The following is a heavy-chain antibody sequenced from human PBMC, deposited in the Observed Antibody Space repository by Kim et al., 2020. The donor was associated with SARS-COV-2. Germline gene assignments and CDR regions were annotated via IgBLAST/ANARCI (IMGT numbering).Heavy chain of an antibody. V-gene: IGHV4-39*07. CDR3: ARLRQRWDPKRGNWFDP. J-gene: IGHJ5*02. CDR2: IYYSGST. CDR1: GGSISSSSYY. D-gene: IGHD6-25*01. Sequence: SETLSLTCTVSGGSISSSSYYWGWIRQPPGKGLEWIGSIYYSGSTYYNPSLKSRVTISVDTSKNQFSLKLSSVTAADTTVYYCARLRQRWDPKRGNWFDPWGQGTLVTVSS.